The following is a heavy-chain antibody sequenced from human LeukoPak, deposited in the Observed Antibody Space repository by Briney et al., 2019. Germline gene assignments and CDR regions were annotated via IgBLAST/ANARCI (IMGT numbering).Heavy chain of an antibody. Sequence: PSETLSLTCTVSGDSISSSSYYWGWIRQPPGKGLEWLGSLYYSGSTYYNPSLKSRVTISVDTSKNQFSLKLSSVTAADTAVYYCARGVPRYYYDSSGYYFSMKRGTQANFDYWGQGTLVTVSS. CDR1: GDSISSSSYY. J-gene: IGHJ4*02. V-gene: IGHV4-39*01. CDR3: ARGVPRYYYDSSGYYFSMKRGTQANFDY. D-gene: IGHD3-22*01. CDR2: LYYSGST.